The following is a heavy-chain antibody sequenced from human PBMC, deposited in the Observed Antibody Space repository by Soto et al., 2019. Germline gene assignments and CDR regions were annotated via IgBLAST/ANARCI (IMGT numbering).Heavy chain of an antibody. J-gene: IGHJ4*02. D-gene: IGHD3-10*01. CDR3: ARWFTYGNFDYFDY. CDR1: GFTFSSDW. CDR2: IDSGGRTT. V-gene: IGHV3-74*01. Sequence: GGSLSLSCAASGFTFSSDWMHWFRQAPGKGLVWVSRIDSGGRTTTYADSVKGRFTISRDNAKNTLYLQMNGLRAEDTALYYCARWFTYGNFDYFDYWGQGTLVTVSS.